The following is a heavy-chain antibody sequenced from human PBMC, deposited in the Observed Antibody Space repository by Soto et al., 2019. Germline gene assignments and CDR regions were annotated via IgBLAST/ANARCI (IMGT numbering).Heavy chain of an antibody. CDR3: ASDKRSGYYLVHGFQH. CDR1: GGTFSSYT. Sequence: SVKVSCKASGGTFSSYTISWVRQAPGQGLEWMGRIIPILGIANYAQKFQGRVTITADKSTSTAYMELSSLRSEDTAVYYCASDKRSGYYLVHGFQHWGQGTLVTVSS. V-gene: IGHV1-69*02. D-gene: IGHD3-3*01. CDR2: IIPILGIA. J-gene: IGHJ1*01.